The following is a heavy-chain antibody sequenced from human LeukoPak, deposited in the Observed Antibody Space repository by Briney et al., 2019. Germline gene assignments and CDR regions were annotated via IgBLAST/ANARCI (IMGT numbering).Heavy chain of an antibody. CDR2: IYPGDSDT. CDR1: GDTFSTHW. J-gene: IGHJ5*02. V-gene: IGHV5-51*01. Sequence: GESLKISCKGSGDTFSTHWIAWVRQKPGRCLEWMGTIYPGDSDTRYSPPFQGQVTISADKSTSTASLHWSSLKASVSGMYYCARLIATAGIMAWGQGTLVTVSS. CDR3: ARLIATAGIMA. D-gene: IGHD6-13*01.